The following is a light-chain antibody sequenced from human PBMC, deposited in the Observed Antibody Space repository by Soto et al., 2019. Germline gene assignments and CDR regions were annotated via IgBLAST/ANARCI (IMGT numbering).Light chain of an antibody. CDR3: QQYTDGPRT. CDR1: QSVGRNY. Sequence: EIVLTQSPGALSVSPGERATLSCRASQSVGRNYLAWYQQKPGQAPRLLLYGASSRATGIPDRFSGSGSGKDFTFTISRLEPEDFAVYYCQQYTDGPRTFGGGTKVE. CDR2: GAS. J-gene: IGKJ4*01. V-gene: IGKV3-20*01.